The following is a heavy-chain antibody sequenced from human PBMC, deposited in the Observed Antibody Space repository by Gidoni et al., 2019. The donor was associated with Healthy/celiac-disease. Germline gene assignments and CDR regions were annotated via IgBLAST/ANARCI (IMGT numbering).Heavy chain of an antibody. D-gene: IGHD6-13*01. CDR1: GVTFSSYP. CDR3: AREGYSSSGDGMDV. J-gene: IGHJ6*02. Sequence: QVQLVQSGAAVKKPGSAVKVSCKASGVTFSSYPISWVRQAPGQGLEWMGRIIPILGIENYAQKFQGRVTITADKSTSTAYMGLSSLRSEDTAVYYCAREGYSSSGDGMDVWGQGTTVTVSS. CDR2: IIPILGIE. V-gene: IGHV1-69*04.